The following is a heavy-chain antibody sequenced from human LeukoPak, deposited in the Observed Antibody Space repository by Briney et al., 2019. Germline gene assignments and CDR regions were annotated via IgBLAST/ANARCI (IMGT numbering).Heavy chain of an antibody. D-gene: IGHD5-24*01. CDR1: GFTFSSYS. CDR2: ISSSSSYI. V-gene: IGHV3-21*01. J-gene: IGHJ4*02. CDR3: ARVPEIPTYFDY. Sequence: GGSLRLSCAASGFTFSSYSMNWVRQAPGKGLEWVSSISSSSSYIYYADSVKGRFTISRDNAKNSLYLQMNSLGAEDTAVYYCARVPEIPTYFDYWGQGTLVTVSS.